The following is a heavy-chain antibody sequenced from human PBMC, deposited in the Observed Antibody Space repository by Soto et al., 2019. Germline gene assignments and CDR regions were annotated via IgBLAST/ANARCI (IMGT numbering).Heavy chain of an antibody. J-gene: IGHJ4*02. CDR1: GDSVKSPNYY. CDR2: IYYSESD. CDR3: ASVHGNHDGPLNY. Sequence: QVQLQESGPGLVKPSQTLSLTCTVSGDSVKSPNYYWTWMRQLPGKGLEWIGYIYYSESDYFNPSLRGRVTFSVDTSKNQFSMTLDSVTVADTAVYFCASVHGNHDGPLNYWGRGTLVTVST. D-gene: IGHD3-10*01. V-gene: IGHV4-30-4*08.